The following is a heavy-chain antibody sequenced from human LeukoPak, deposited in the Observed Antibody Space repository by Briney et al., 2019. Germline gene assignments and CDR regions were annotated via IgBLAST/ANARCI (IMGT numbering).Heavy chain of an antibody. V-gene: IGHV3-21*05. CDR1: GFTFSLYA. J-gene: IGHJ4*02. Sequence: GGSLRLSCAASGFTFSLYAMNWVRQAPGKGLEWVSYINSGSSDKHYTESVRGRFTISRDNAKKTLYLQMNSLRAEDTAVYFCARDTYEPGLIDFWGQGTLVSDSS. D-gene: IGHD3-3*01. CDR3: ARDTYEPGLIDF. CDR2: INSGSSDK.